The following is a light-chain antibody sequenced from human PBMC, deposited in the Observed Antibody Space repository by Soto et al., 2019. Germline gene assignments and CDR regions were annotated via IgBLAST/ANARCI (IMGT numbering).Light chain of an antibody. Sequence: QSALTQPPSASGTPGQRVTISCSGSSSNIGSNTVNWYQQLPGTAPKLLIYSNSQRPSGVPDRFSGSKSGTSASLAISGLQSEDEADYYCAAWDDSLNAEVFGTGTKVTVL. CDR2: SNS. V-gene: IGLV1-44*01. CDR1: SSNIGSNT. CDR3: AAWDDSLNAEV. J-gene: IGLJ1*01.